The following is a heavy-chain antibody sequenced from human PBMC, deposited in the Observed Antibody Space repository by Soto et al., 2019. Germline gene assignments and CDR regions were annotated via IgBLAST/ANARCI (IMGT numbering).Heavy chain of an antibody. CDR1: GFSFSNAW. J-gene: IGHJ4*02. CDR3: TTSISGVVTGH. CDR2: IRSKSDGGTT. D-gene: IGHD3-3*01. V-gene: IGHV3-15*07. Sequence: EVQLVESGGGLVEPGGSLRLSCAASGFSFSNAWMNWVRQAPGKGLEWVGRIRSKSDGGTTDYAAPVKGRFTFSRDDSKNTVFLQMNSLNIEDTGVYYCTTSISGVVTGHWGQGTLVTVSS.